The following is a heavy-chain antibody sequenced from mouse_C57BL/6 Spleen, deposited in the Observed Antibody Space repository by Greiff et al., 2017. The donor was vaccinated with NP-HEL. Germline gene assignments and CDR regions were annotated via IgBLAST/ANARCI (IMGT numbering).Heavy chain of an antibody. V-gene: IGHV5-4*01. CDR2: ISDGGSYT. Sequence: DVKLVESGGGLVKPGGSLKLSCAASGFTFSSYAMSWVRQTPEKRLEWVATISDGGSYTYYPDNVKGRFTISRDNAKNNLYLQMSHLKSEDTAMYYCARDQDGSSYGDYFDYWGQGTTLTVSS. D-gene: IGHD1-1*01. CDR1: GFTFSSYA. CDR3: ARDQDGSSYGDYFDY. J-gene: IGHJ2*01.